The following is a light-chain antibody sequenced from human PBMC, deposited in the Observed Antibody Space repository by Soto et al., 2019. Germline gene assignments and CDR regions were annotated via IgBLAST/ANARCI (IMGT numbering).Light chain of an antibody. Sequence: QAVVTQEPSLTVSPGGTVTLTCGSSTGSVTSGHYPYWFQQKPGQAPRTLIYDTSNKHSWTPGRFSGSLLGGKAALTLSGAQPEDEADYYCLLSYSGVHAIFGGGTKLTVL. CDR2: DTS. J-gene: IGLJ2*01. CDR1: TGSVTSGHY. CDR3: LLSYSGVHAI. V-gene: IGLV7-46*01.